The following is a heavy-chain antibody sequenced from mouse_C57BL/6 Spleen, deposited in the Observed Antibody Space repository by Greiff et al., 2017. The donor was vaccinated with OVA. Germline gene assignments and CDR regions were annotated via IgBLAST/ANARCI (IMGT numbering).Heavy chain of an antibody. Sequence: VKLMESGAELVKPGASVKISCKASGYAFSSYWMNWVKQRPGKGLEWIGQIYPGDGDTNYNGKFKGKATLTADKSSSTAYMQLSSLTSEDSAVYFCAREGIYDGYYGYAMDYWGQGTSVTVSS. CDR3: AREGIYDGYYGYAMDY. CDR1: GYAFSSYW. V-gene: IGHV1-80*01. J-gene: IGHJ4*01. CDR2: IYPGDGDT. D-gene: IGHD2-3*01.